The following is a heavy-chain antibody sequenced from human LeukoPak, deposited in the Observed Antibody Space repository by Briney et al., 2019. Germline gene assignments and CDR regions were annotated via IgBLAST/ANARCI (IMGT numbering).Heavy chain of an antibody. CDR2: FDPEDGEA. V-gene: IGHV1-24*01. J-gene: IGHJ6*03. Sequence: ASVKVSCKVSGYTLTELSMHWVRQAPGKGLEWMGGFDPEDGEAIYAQKFQGRVTITADKSTSTAYMELSSLRSEDTAVYYCARVLNYCSSTSCYEILRGTDYYYMDVWGKGTTVTVSS. CDR1: GYTLTELS. D-gene: IGHD2-2*01. CDR3: ARVLNYCSSTSCYEILRGTDYYYMDV.